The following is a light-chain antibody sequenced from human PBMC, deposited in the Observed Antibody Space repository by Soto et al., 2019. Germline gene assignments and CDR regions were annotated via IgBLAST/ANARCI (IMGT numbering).Light chain of an antibody. CDR3: QSYDSSLQWV. J-gene: IGLJ3*02. V-gene: IGLV1-40*01. Sequence: QAVVTQPPSVSGAPGQTVTISCTGSSSNIGSPYDVHWYQQLPGTAPKLLIYGNTNRPSGVPDRFSGSKSGTSASLAITGLQAEDEADYYCQSYDSSLQWVFGGGTKLTVL. CDR1: SSNIGSPYD. CDR2: GNT.